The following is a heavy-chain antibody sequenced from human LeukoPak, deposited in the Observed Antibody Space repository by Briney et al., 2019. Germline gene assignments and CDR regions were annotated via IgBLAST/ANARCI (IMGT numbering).Heavy chain of an antibody. Sequence: GGSLRLSCAASGFTFSSYWMSWVRQAPGKGLEWVANIKQDGSEKYYVESVKGRFTISRDNAKNSLYLQMNSLRAEDTAVYYCAREAGYSGYDWADYWGQGTLVTVSS. D-gene: IGHD5-12*01. CDR2: IKQDGSEK. V-gene: IGHV3-7*01. CDR3: AREAGYSGYDWADY. CDR1: GFTFSSYW. J-gene: IGHJ4*02.